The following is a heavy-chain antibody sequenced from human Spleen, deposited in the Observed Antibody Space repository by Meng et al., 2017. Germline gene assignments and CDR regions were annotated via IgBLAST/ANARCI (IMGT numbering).Heavy chain of an antibody. D-gene: IGHD6-13*01. Sequence: GGSLRLSCAASGFTFSSYAMHWVRQAPGKGLEWVAVISYDGSNKYYADSVKGRFTISRDNSKNTLYLQMNSLRAEDTAVYYCAREPYSSSWYTEYYYYGMDVWGQGTTVTVSS. J-gene: IGHJ6*02. V-gene: IGHV3-30*01. CDR3: AREPYSSSWYTEYYYYGMDV. CDR1: GFTFSSYA. CDR2: ISYDGSNK.